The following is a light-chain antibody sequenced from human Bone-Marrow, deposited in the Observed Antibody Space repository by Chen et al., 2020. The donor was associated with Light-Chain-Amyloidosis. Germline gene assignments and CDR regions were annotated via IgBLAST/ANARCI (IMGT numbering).Light chain of an antibody. CDR1: NIGSTS. CDR2: DES. Sequence: SYVLTQPSSVSVAPGQTATIACGGKNIGSTSVHWYQQTPGQAPLLVVYDESDRPSWIPARLSGSNSGNKATLTISRGGAGDEADYYCQVWDKSSDRPVFGGGTKLTVL. V-gene: IGLV3-21*02. J-gene: IGLJ3*02. CDR3: QVWDKSSDRPV.